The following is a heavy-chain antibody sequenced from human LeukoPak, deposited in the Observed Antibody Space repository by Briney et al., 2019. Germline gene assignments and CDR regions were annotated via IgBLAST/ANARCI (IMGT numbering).Heavy chain of an antibody. D-gene: IGHD4-17*01. CDR2: ISYDGSNK. CDR1: GFTFSSYA. J-gene: IGHJ4*02. CDR3: ARSPPYYGDYVLDY. V-gene: IGHV3-30*04. Sequence: PGGSLRLSCAASGFTFSSYAMHWVRQAPGKGLEWVAVISYDGSNKYYADSVKGRFTISRDNSKNTLYLQMNSLRAEDTAVYYCARSPPYYGDYVLDYWGQGTLVTVSS.